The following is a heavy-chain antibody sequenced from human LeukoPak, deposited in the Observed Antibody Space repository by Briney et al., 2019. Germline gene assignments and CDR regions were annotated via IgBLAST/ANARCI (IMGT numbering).Heavy chain of an antibody. V-gene: IGHV1-2*02. Sequence: ASVKVSCKASGYTFTGYYMHWVRQAPGQGLEWMGWINPNSGGTNYAQKFQGRVTMTRGTSISTAYMELSRLRSDDTAVYYCARDQEITIFGVGTFDYWGQGTLVTVSS. CDR1: GYTFTGYY. CDR2: INPNSGGT. J-gene: IGHJ4*02. D-gene: IGHD3-3*01. CDR3: ARDQEITIFGVGTFDY.